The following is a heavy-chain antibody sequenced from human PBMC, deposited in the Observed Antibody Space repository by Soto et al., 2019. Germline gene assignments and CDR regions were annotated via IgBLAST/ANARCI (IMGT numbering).Heavy chain of an antibody. D-gene: IGHD2-2*01. V-gene: IGHV5-51*01. J-gene: IGHJ5*02. CDR2: IYPGGSDT. CDR3: ARGYCTTTICDPWFDP. CDR1: GYAFTSYW. Sequence: GESLKISCTGSGYAFTSYWIAWVRQMPGKGLERMGIIYPGGSDTRYSPSFQGQVTISADKSITTAYLQWSSLKASDTAMYYCARGYCTTTICDPWFDPWGQGTLVTVSS.